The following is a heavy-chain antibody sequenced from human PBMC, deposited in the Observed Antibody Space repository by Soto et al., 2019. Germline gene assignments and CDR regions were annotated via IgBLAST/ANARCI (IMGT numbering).Heavy chain of an antibody. D-gene: IGHD1-20*01. CDR1: GFPFSSHW. J-gene: IGHJ4*02. CDR2: IKQDGSEK. V-gene: IGHV3-7*05. Sequence: GGSLRLSCAASGFPFSSHWMTWVRQAPGKGLEWVAYIKQDGSEKYYVDSVMGRFTMSRDNTQSSLSLQMNTLGVEDSAVYYCARITSPGYFDSWGQGTLVTVSS. CDR3: ARITSPGYFDS.